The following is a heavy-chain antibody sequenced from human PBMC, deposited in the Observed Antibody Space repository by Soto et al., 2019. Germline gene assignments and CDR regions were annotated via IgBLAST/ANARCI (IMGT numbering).Heavy chain of an antibody. CDR2: INHSGST. J-gene: IGHJ4*02. CDR3: ARDHCSDGFCPFDY. V-gene: IGHV4-34*01. CDR1: GGSFSGYY. Sequence: PSETLSLTCAVYGGSFSGYYWSWIRQPPGKGLEWIGEINHSGSTNYNPSLKSRVTISVDTSKNQFSLKLSSVTAADTAVYYCARDHCSDGFCPFDYWGQGTLVTVSS. D-gene: IGHD2-8*01.